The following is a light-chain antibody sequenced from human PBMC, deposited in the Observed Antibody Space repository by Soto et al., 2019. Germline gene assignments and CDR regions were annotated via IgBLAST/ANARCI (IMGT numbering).Light chain of an antibody. CDR3: QSYDSRLSGAV. Sequence: QSVLTQPPSVSGAPGQRVTISCTGSSSNIGAGYDVHWYQPLPGTAPKLLIYGNSNRPSGVPDRFSGSKSGTSASLAITGLQAEDEADYYCQSYDSRLSGAVFGGGTQLTVL. CDR1: SSNIGAGYD. CDR2: GNS. V-gene: IGLV1-40*01. J-gene: IGLJ7*01.